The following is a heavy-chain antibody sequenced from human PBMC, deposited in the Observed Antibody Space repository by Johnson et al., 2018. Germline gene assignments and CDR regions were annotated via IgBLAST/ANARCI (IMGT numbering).Heavy chain of an antibody. CDR1: GFTFGDYA. V-gene: IGHV3-49*03. CDR3: TSKASGAVLFDAFDI. D-gene: IGHD7-27*01. CDR2: IRSKAYGGTT. Sequence: EVQLVESGGGLVQPGRSLRLSCTASGFTFGDYAMSWFRQAPGKGLEWVGFIRSKAYGGTTEYAASVKGRFTIPRDDSKSIAYLQMNSLKTEDTAVYHCTSKASGAVLFDAFDIWGQGTMVTVSS. J-gene: IGHJ3*02.